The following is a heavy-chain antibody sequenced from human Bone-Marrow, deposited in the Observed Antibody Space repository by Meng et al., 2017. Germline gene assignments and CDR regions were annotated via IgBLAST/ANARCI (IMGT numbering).Heavy chain of an antibody. CDR2: INPNSGGT. Sequence: ASVKVSCKASGYTFTGYYMHWVRQAPGQGLEWMGWINPNSGGTNYAQKFQGRVTMTRDTSISTAYMELSSLRSEDTAVYYCARDIMDCSGGSCYSGLGGYWGQGTLVTVSS. V-gene: IGHV1-2*02. D-gene: IGHD2-15*01. CDR1: GYTFTGYY. CDR3: ARDIMDCSGGSCYSGLGGY. J-gene: IGHJ4*02.